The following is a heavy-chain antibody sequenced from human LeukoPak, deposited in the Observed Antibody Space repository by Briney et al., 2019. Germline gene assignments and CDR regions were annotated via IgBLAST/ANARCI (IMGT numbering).Heavy chain of an antibody. CDR1: GFTFGDYA. J-gene: IGHJ1*01. D-gene: IGHD2-15*01. Sequence: GRSLRLSCTASGFTFGDYAMSWFRQAPGKGLEWVGFIRSKAYGGTTEYAASVKGRFTISRDGSKSIAYLQMNSLKTEDTAVYYCTRDVVPGYCSGGSCYSFQHWGQGTLVTVSS. CDR2: IRSKAYGGTT. V-gene: IGHV3-49*01. CDR3: TRDVVPGYCSGGSCYSFQH.